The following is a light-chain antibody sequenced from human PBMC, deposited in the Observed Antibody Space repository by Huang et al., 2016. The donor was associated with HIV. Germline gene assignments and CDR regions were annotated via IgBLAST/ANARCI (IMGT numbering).Light chain of an antibody. V-gene: IGKV4-1*01. CDR3: QQFYSMPYT. CDR2: MAS. Sequence: DIMLTQSPASLAVSLGERATLTCRSSRSLLYASNGKNFLAGYQQRPGQPPKFLMYMASVRESGVPERFTGGGSGTEFTLTIASLQAEDVAVYYCQQFYSMPYTFGQGTRLEI. CDR1: RSLLYASNGKNF. J-gene: IGKJ2*01.